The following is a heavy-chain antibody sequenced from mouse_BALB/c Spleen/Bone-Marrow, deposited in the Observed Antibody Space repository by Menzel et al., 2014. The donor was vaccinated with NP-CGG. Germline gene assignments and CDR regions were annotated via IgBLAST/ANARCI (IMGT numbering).Heavy chain of an antibody. V-gene: IGHV5-9-3*01. Sequence: EVKLVESGGGLVKPGGSLKLSCAASGFTFSSFAMSWVRQTPEKRLEWVATISSGGGYTYYPDSVKGQFTISRDNAKNSLYLQMSSLRSEDTAMYYCARQESIYDGYYGGFTYWGQGTLVTVSA. CDR3: ARQESIYDGYYGGFTY. CDR2: ISSGGGYT. D-gene: IGHD2-3*01. CDR1: GFTFSSFA. J-gene: IGHJ3*01.